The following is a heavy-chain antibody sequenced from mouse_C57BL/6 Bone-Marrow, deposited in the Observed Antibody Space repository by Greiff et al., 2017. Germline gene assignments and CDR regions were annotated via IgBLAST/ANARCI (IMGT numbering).Heavy chain of an antibody. V-gene: IGHV1-62-2*01. Sequence: VKLMESGAELVKPGASVKLSCKASGYTFTEYTIHWVKQRSGQGLEWIGWFYPGSGSIKYNEKFKDKATLTADKSSSTVYMELSRLTSEDSAVYFCARHEARVYYYGSSPWFAYWGQGTLVTVSA. D-gene: IGHD1-1*01. CDR1: GYTFTEYT. CDR2: FYPGSGSI. J-gene: IGHJ3*01. CDR3: ARHEARVYYYGSSPWFAY.